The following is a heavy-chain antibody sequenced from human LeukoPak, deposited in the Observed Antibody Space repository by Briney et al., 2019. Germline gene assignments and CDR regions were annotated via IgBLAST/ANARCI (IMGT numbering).Heavy chain of an antibody. CDR2: IYSGGST. V-gene: IGHV3-66*02. D-gene: IGHD3-22*01. Sequence: SGGSLRHSCAASGFTVSSNYMSWVRQAPGKGLEWVSVIYSGGSTYYADSVKGRFTISRDNSKNTLYLQMNSLRAEDTAVYYCAIHDSSGYLFDYWGQGTLVTVSS. J-gene: IGHJ4*02. CDR1: GFTVSSNY. CDR3: AIHDSSGYLFDY.